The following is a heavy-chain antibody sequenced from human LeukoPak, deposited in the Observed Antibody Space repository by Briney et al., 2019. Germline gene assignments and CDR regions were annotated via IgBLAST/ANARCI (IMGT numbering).Heavy chain of an antibody. Sequence: GGSLRLSCAASGFTFSSYSMNWVRQAPVKGLEWVSSISSSSSYTYYADSVKGRFTISRDNAKNSLYLQMNSLRAEDTAVYYCARVGDYGAYIDYWSQGTLVTVSS. CDR2: ISSSSSYT. V-gene: IGHV3-21*01. CDR1: GFTFSSYS. CDR3: ARVGDYGAYIDY. D-gene: IGHD4-17*01. J-gene: IGHJ4*02.